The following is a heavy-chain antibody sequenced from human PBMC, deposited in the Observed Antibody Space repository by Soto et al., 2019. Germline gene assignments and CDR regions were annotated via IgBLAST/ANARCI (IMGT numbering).Heavy chain of an antibody. Sequence: QVQLVQSGAEVKKPGSSVKVSCEASGGTLNSNTITWVRQAPGQRLEWVGKITPILGVTTYAQRFQGRVTITADKSPSTVYMDLSRLRSEDSAVYYCARWNEVAIIKETPYYYYGMEVWCQGTTVTVSS. J-gene: IGHJ6*02. CDR3: ARWNEVAIIKETPYYYYGMEV. V-gene: IGHV1-69*02. D-gene: IGHD5-12*01. CDR2: ITPILGVT. CDR1: GGTLNSNT.